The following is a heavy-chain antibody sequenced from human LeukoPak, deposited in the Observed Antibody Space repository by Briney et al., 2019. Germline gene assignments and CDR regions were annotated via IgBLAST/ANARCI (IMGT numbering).Heavy chain of an antibody. CDR1: GYTFTGYY. J-gene: IGHJ3*02. D-gene: IGHD2-15*01. Sequence: ASVKVSCKASGYTFTGYYTHWVRQAPGQGLEWMGWINPNSGGTNYAQKFQGRVTMTRDTSISTAYMELSRLRSDDTAVYYCASGPPTGGSAFDIWGQGTMVTVSS. CDR3: ASGPPTGGSAFDI. V-gene: IGHV1-2*02. CDR2: INPNSGGT.